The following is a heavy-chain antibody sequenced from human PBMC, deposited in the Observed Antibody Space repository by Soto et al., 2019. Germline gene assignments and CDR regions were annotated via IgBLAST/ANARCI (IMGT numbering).Heavy chain of an antibody. CDR3: ARAPRGAMVRGSLS. Sequence: QVQLVESGAEVKKPGASVKVSCKASGYTFTSYDINWVRQATGQGLEWMGWMNPNSGNTGYAQKFQGRVTMTRNTSISTAYMELSSLRSEDTAVYYCARAPRGAMVRGSLSWGQGTLVTVSS. CDR1: GYTFTSYD. J-gene: IGHJ4*02. D-gene: IGHD3-10*01. CDR2: MNPNSGNT. V-gene: IGHV1-8*01.